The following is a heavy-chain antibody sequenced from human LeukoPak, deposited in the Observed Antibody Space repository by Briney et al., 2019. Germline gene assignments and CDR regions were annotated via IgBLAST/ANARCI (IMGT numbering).Heavy chain of an antibody. Sequence: ASVKVSCKASGYTFTGYYMHWVRQAPGQGLEWMGWINPDSGGTLSAQNFQGRVTMTRDTSINTAYMEVHWLTSDDTALYYCARDLLETHCGGDCPRGLDYWGQGTLVTVSS. CDR1: GYTFTGYY. D-gene: IGHD2-21*02. CDR2: INPDSGGT. J-gene: IGHJ4*02. V-gene: IGHV1-2*02. CDR3: ARDLLETHCGGDCPRGLDY.